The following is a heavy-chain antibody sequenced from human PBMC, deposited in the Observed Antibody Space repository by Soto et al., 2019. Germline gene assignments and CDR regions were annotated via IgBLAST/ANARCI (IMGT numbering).Heavy chain of an antibody. Sequence: SVKVSCKASGGTFSNYPIIWVRQAPGQGLEWMGGIIPIFGTVNYAQKFQGRVTITADESTSTAYMELSSLRSEDTAVYYCARGNHRWLQLWYFDLWGRGTLVTVSS. V-gene: IGHV1-69*13. J-gene: IGHJ2*01. CDR1: GGTFSNYP. D-gene: IGHD5-12*01. CDR2: IIPIFGTV. CDR3: ARGNHRWLQLWYFDL.